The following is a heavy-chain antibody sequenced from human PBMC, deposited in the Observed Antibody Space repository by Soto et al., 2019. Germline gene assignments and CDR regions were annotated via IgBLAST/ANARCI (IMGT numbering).Heavy chain of an antibody. J-gene: IGHJ6*02. D-gene: IGHD6-19*01. Sequence: GGSLRLSCSASGFTFSSYAMHWVRQAPGKGLEYVSAISSNGGSTYYADSVKGRFTISRDNSKNTLYLQISSLRAEDTAVYYCVELEGLWLTTTSNYNGMDVWGQGTTVTVSS. CDR2: ISSNGGST. CDR3: VELEGLWLTTTSNYNGMDV. CDR1: GFTFSSYA. V-gene: IGHV3-64D*06.